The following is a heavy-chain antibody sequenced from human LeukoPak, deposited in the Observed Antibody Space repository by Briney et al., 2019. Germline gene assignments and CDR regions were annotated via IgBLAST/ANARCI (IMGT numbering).Heavy chain of an antibody. CDR1: GGTFSSYA. V-gene: IGHV1-2*02. CDR2: INPNSGGT. D-gene: IGHD4-17*01. J-gene: IGHJ4*02. Sequence: ASVKVSCKASGGTFSSYAISWVRQAPGQGLEWMGWINPNSGGTNYAQKFQGRVTMTRDTSISTAYMELSRLRSDDTAVYYCARDGYGDFLFDYWGQGTLVTVSS. CDR3: ARDGYGDFLFDY.